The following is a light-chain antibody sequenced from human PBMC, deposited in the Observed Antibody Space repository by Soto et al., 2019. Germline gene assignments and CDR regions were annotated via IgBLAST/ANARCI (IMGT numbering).Light chain of an antibody. CDR2: GAS. Sequence: EVVMTQSPATLSVSTGERATLSCSSSQSVTTNMAWYQQKPGQAPRLLIYGASTRATGIPARFSGSGSGTDFTLTISSLQSEDFAVYYCQQYNNWPPWTFGQGTKVDIK. V-gene: IGKV3-15*01. J-gene: IGKJ1*01. CDR3: QQYNNWPPWT. CDR1: QSVTTN.